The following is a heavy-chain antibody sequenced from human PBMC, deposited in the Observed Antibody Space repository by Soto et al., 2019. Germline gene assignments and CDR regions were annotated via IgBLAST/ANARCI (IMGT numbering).Heavy chain of an antibody. Sequence: LXLTCTISGGSISCGGYSWSFILQSPEKGLEWIGCIYPTGNTYYHPSLKSRVTISVDTSRNQFSLNLTSVTAADTAVYYCARAHPGPSPRWVLWGQGTTVTVSS. CDR1: GGSISCGGYS. D-gene: IGHD3-10*01. CDR2: IYPTGNT. V-gene: IGHV4-30-2*06. J-gene: IGHJ6*02. CDR3: ARAHPGPSPRWVL.